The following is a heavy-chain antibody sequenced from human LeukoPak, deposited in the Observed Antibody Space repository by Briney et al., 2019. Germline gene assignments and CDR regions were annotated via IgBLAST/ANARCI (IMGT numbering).Heavy chain of an antibody. V-gene: IGHV3-53*05. CDR1: GFTVSSNY. D-gene: IGHD1-26*01. CDR3: AKPSTTNYYYGMDV. J-gene: IGHJ6*02. Sequence: GGSLRLSCAASGFTVSSNYMSWVRQAPGKGLEWVSVIYSGGRTYYADSVKGRFTISRDNSKNTLYLQMNSLRAEDTAVYYCAKPSTTNYYYGMDVWGQGTTVTVSS. CDR2: IYSGGRT.